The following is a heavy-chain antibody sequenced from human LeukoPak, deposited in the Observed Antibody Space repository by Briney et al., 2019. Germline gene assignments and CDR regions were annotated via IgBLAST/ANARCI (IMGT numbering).Heavy chain of an antibody. Sequence: ASVKVSCKASGYTFTSYGISWVRQAPGQGLEWIGWISAYNGNTNYAQKLQGRVTMTTGTSTSTAYMELRSLRSDDTAVYYCARDRFILGYCSGGSCPFDYWGQGTLVTVSS. CDR1: GYTFTSYG. D-gene: IGHD2-15*01. V-gene: IGHV1-18*04. CDR2: ISAYNGNT. CDR3: ARDRFILGYCSGGSCPFDY. J-gene: IGHJ4*02.